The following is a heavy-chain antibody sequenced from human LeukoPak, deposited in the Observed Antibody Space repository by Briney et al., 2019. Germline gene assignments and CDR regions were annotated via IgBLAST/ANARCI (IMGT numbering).Heavy chain of an antibody. Sequence: GGSLRLSCAASGFTLRSYSMSWARQAPGKGLEWVSSISSSGTYIYYADSVKGRFTISRDNAKNSLYLQMNSLRAEDTSVYYCALAIGRVVGTFDYWGQGTLVTVSS. J-gene: IGHJ4*02. D-gene: IGHD3-22*01. CDR1: GFTLRSYS. CDR2: ISSSGTYI. CDR3: ALAIGRVVGTFDY. V-gene: IGHV3-21*01.